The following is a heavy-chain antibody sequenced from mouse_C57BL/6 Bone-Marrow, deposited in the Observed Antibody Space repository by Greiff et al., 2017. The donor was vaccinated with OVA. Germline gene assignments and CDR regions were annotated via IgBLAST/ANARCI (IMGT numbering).Heavy chain of an antibody. Sequence: QVQLQQSGAELVKPGASVKISCKASGYAFSSYWMNWVKQRPGKGLEWIGQIYPGGGDTNYNGKFKGKATLTADKSSSTAYMQLISLTSEDSAVYFCSRSSYDGYFLLDFWGQGTTLTVSS. CDR2: IYPGGGDT. J-gene: IGHJ2*01. D-gene: IGHD2-3*01. V-gene: IGHV1-80*01. CDR1: GYAFSSYW. CDR3: SRSSYDGYFLLDF.